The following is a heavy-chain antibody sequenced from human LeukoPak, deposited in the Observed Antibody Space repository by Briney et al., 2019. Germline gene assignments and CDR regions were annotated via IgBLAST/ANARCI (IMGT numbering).Heavy chain of an antibody. Sequence: GGSLRLSCAASGFTFDDYAMHWVRQAPGKGLEWVSGISWNSGSIGYADSVKGRFTISRDNAKNTLYLQMNSLRAEDTAVYYCAKTAGSIVVASYDYWGQGTLVTVSS. CDR1: GFTFDDYA. V-gene: IGHV3-9*01. CDR2: ISWNSGSI. D-gene: IGHD3-22*01. CDR3: AKTAGSIVVASYDY. J-gene: IGHJ4*02.